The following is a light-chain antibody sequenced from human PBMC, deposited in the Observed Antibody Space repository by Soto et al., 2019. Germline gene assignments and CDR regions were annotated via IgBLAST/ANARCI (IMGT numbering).Light chain of an antibody. J-gene: IGKJ4*01. CDR2: GAS. CDR3: QKYGSSI. Sequence: EIVLTQSPGTLSLSPGERATLSCRASQSVSSSYLAWYQQKPGQAPRLLIYGASSRATGIPDRFIGSGSGTDFTLTIRRLKTEDFAVYFWQKYGSSIFGGGTKVE. V-gene: IGKV3-20*01. CDR1: QSVSSSY.